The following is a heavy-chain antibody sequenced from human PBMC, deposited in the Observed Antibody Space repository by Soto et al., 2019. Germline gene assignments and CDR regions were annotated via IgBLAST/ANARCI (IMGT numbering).Heavy chain of an antibody. CDR1: GFTFSSYS. D-gene: IGHD2-21*01. J-gene: IGHJ6*02. Sequence: GGSLRLSCAASGFTFSSYSMNWVRQAPGKGLEWVSSISSSSYMYYADSVKGRFTISRDNAKNSLYLQMNSLRAEDTAVYYCARDAPGRYCGGDCYYYGMDVWGQGTTVTVSS. CDR3: ARDAPGRYCGGDCYYYGMDV. CDR2: ISSSSYM. V-gene: IGHV3-21*01.